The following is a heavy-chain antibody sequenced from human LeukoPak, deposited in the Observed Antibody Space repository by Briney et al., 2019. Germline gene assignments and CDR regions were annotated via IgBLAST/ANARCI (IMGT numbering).Heavy chain of an antibody. J-gene: IGHJ4*02. CDR1: GFTFSSYW. Sequence: GGSPRLSCAASGFTFSSYWMSWVRQAPGKGLEWVANIKQDGSEKYYVDSVRGRFTITRDNAKNSLYLQMNSLRAEDTAVYYCARGGTSGYSSSLHFWGGNYYFDYWGQGTLVTVSS. CDR2: IKQDGSEK. D-gene: IGHD6-13*01. CDR3: ARGGTSGYSSSLHFWGGNYYFDY. V-gene: IGHV3-7*01.